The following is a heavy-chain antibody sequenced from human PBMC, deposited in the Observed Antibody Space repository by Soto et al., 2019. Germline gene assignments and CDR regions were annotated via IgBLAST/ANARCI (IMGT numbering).Heavy chain of an antibody. J-gene: IGHJ6*02. D-gene: IGHD2-15*01. Sequence: GGYLRLSCVASGVTFSNYWMNWVRQGPGKGLEWVANIKQDGSEKFYVDSVKGRFTISRDNAKNSLYLEMNNLRAEDTAVYYCARVPRMTSYGLDVWGQGTTVTVSS. CDR1: GVTFSNYW. CDR2: IKQDGSEK. V-gene: IGHV3-7*03. CDR3: ARVPRMTSYGLDV.